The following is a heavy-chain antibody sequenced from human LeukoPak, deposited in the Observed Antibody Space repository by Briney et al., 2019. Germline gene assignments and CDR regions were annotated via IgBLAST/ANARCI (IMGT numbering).Heavy chain of an antibody. Sequence: GGSLRLSCAASGFTFSSYSMNWVRQAPGKGLEWVGNIKRDGSEQYYVDSVKGRFTISRDNAKNSLYLQIISLRAEDTAVYYCARDRGSSGWYFPFDYWGQGSLVTVSS. V-gene: IGHV3-7*01. CDR3: ARDRGSSGWYFPFDY. CDR1: GFTFSSYS. J-gene: IGHJ4*02. D-gene: IGHD6-19*01. CDR2: IKRDGSEQ.